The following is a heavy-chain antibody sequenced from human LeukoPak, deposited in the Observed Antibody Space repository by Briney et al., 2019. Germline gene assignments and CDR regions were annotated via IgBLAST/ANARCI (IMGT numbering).Heavy chain of an antibody. V-gene: IGHV4-4*07. CDR1: GGSISSYY. CDR3: ARVMAARREDLNWFDP. D-gene: IGHD6-6*01. J-gene: IGHJ5*02. CDR2: IYSSGST. Sequence: PSETLSLTCTVSGGSISSYYWNWIRQPAGKGLEWIGRIYSSGSTNYNPSLKSRVTMSVDTSKNQFSLKPSSVTAADTAVYYCARVMAARREDLNWFDPWGQGTLVTVSS.